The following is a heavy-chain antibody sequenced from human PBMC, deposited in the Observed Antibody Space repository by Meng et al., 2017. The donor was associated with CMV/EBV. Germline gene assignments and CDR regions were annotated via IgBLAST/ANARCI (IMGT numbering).Heavy chain of an antibody. V-gene: IGHV3-30-3*01. CDR1: GFTFSSYA. CDR3: ARVDSGLNYFDY. CDR2: ISYDGSNK. Sequence: GESLKISCAASGFTFSSYAMHWVRQAPGKGLEWAAVISYDGSNKYYADSVKGRFTISRDNSKNTLYLQMNSLRAEDTAVYYCARVDSGLNYFDYWGQGTLVTVSS. J-gene: IGHJ4*02. D-gene: IGHD3/OR15-3a*01.